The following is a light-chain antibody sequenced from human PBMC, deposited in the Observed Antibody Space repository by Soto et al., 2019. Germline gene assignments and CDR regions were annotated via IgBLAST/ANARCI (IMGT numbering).Light chain of an antibody. CDR3: LLYYGGAVV. J-gene: IGLJ2*01. Sequence: QTVVTQEPSLTVSPGGTVSLTCASSTGAVTSGYYPNWFQQKPGQAPRPLIYSTINRHSWTPARFSGSLLGGKAALTLSGVQSEDEAEYYCLLYYGGAVVFGGGTKLTVL. V-gene: IGLV7-43*01. CDR2: STI. CDR1: TGAVTSGYY.